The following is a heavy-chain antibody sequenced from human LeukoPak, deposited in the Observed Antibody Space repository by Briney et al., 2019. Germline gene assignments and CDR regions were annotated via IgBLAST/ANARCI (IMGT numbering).Heavy chain of an antibody. CDR1: GFTFSSYA. D-gene: IGHD4-17*01. J-gene: IGHJ6*02. V-gene: IGHV3-23*01. CDR3: AKDQGYGDHYYYGMDV. Sequence: PGGSLRLSCAASGFTFSSYAMSWVRQAPGKGLEWVSAISGSGGSTYYADSMKGRFTISRDNSKNTLYLQMNSLRAEDTAVYYCAKDQGYGDHYYYGMDVWGQGTTVTVSS. CDR2: ISGSGGST.